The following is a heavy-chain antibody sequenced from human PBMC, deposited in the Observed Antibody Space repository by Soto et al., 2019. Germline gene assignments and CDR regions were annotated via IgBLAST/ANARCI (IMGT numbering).Heavy chain of an antibody. Sequence: ASVKVSCKASGYTFTSYDINWVRQATGQGLEWMGWMNPNRGNTGYAQKFQGRVTMTRNTSISTAYMELSSLRSEDTAVYYCASTLYGSGSYYNSYPPLYWGQGTLVTVSS. CDR3: ASTLYGSGSYYNSYPPLY. CDR1: GYTFTSYD. D-gene: IGHD3-10*01. CDR2: MNPNRGNT. J-gene: IGHJ4*02. V-gene: IGHV1-8*01.